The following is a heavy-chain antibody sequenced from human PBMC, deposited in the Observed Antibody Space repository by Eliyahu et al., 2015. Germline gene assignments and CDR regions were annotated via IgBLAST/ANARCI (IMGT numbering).Heavy chain of an antibody. CDR2: IYSADTT. Sequence: EVQLVESGGGXIQPGGXLRLSCXASGFTVSSRFMSWVRQAPKKGLEWVSVIYSADTTYYVDSVKGRFTISRDSSKNTLYLQMNNLRGDDTAMYYCSRGGTTWYDAFDMWGQGTMVTVSS. D-gene: IGHD6-13*01. CDR1: GFTVSSRF. J-gene: IGHJ3*02. CDR3: SRGGTTWYDAFDM. V-gene: IGHV3-53*01.